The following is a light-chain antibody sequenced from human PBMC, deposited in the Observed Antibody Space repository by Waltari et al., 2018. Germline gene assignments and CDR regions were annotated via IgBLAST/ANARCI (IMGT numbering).Light chain of an antibody. V-gene: IGLV3-19*01. CDR2: GKN. Sequence: SSALTQNTAVSVALCEKVRITCPGYSVISYYVSWYQQKPGQAPVLFIYGKNNRPSGIPDRFSGSSSGNTASLTITGAQAEDEADYYCNSRDSSGNHLVFGGGTKLTVL. J-gene: IGLJ2*01. CDR3: NSRDSSGNHLV. CDR1: SVISYY.